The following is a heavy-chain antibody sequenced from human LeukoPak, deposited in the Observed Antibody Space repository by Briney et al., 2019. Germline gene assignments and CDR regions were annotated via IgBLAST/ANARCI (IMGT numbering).Heavy chain of an antibody. CDR2: IYYSGST. CDR1: GGSISSGGYY. V-gene: IGHV4-31*03. D-gene: IGHD4-17*01. J-gene: IGHJ4*02. Sequence: SQTLSLTCIVSGGSISSGGYYWSWIRQHPGKGLEWIGYIYYSGSTYYNPSLKSRVTISVDTPKNQFSLKLSSVTAADTAVYYCARSTVTPNFDYWGQGTLVTVSS. CDR3: ARSTVTPNFDY.